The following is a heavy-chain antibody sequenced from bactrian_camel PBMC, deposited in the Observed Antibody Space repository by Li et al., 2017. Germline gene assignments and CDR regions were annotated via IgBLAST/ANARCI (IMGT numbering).Heavy chain of an antibody. CDR1: GDTFSASC. Sequence: HVQLVESGGGSVQSGGSLRLSCAASGDTFSASCTGWFRQVSGTEREGVAVIHNRSGSTYAADSVKGRFTISQDNAKSTLYLQMDDLKPEDTAMYYCNTDRICRGQVPGYNVWGQGTQVTVS. V-gene: IGHV3S53*01. D-gene: IGHD8*01. CDR3: NTDRICRGQVPGYNV. CDR2: IHNRSGST. J-gene: IGHJ4*01.